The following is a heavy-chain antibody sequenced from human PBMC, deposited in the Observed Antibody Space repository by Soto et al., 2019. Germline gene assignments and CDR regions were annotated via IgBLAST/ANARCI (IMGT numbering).Heavy chain of an antibody. CDR2: IFYSGGP. V-gene: IGHV4-39*01. D-gene: IGHD3-10*01. Sequence: PSETLSLTCTVSGGSIRSESYYWGWVRQPPGKGLEWIGNIFYSGGPYYNPSLKSRVTISVDTSKNQFSLKLSSVTAADTAVYYCARFGGFKGHDYRGQGTLVTVSS. J-gene: IGHJ4*02. CDR1: GGSIRSESYY. CDR3: ARFGGFKGHDY.